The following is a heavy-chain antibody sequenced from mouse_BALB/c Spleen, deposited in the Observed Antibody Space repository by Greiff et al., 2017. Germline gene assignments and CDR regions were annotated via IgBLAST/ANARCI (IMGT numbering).Heavy chain of an antibody. J-gene: IGHJ2*01. D-gene: IGHD1-1*01. CDR1: GFTFSSYT. CDR3: TRGGGSSYFDY. CDR2: ISSGGSYT. V-gene: IGHV5-6-4*01. Sequence: EVKVEESGGGLVKPGGSLKLSCAASGFTFSSYTMSWVRQTPEKRLEWVATISSGGSYTYYPDSVKGRFTISRDNAKNTLYLQMSSLKSEDTAMYYCTRGGGSSYFDYWGQGTTLTVSS.